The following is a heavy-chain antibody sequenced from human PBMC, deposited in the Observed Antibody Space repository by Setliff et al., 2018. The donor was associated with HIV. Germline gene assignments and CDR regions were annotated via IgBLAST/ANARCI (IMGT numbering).Heavy chain of an antibody. CDR1: GYTFTGYF. D-gene: IGHD3-10*01. V-gene: IGHV1-2*02. CDR3: ARGGYYTSGTWFDP. CDR2: INPNTGAT. Sequence: ASVKVSCKASGYTFTGYFVHWVRLAPGQGLEWMGWINPNTGATHHAQKCQGRVTLTRDTCISTAYMELDRLTDDDTAIYYCARGGYYTSGTWFDPWGQGNLVTVAS. J-gene: IGHJ5*02.